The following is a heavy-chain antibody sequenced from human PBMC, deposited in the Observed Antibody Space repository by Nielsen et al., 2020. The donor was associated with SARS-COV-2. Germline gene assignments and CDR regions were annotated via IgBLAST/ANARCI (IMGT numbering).Heavy chain of an antibody. V-gene: IGHV3-30*18. J-gene: IGHJ4*02. CDR2: ISYDGSNK. CDR3: AKDPDGIAAAGTDYFDY. D-gene: IGHD6-13*01. CDR1: GFTFSSYG. Sequence: GESLKISCAASGFTFSSYGMHWVRQAPGKGLEWVAVISYDGSNKYYADSVKGRFTISRDNSKNTLYLQMNSLRAEDTAVYYCAKDPDGIAAAGTDYFDYWGQGTLVTVSS.